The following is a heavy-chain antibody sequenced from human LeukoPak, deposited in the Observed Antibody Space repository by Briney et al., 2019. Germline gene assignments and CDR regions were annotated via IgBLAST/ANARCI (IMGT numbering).Heavy chain of an antibody. CDR1: GGSISGYY. J-gene: IGHJ4*02. CDR2: IYYSGST. Sequence: SETLSLTCTVSGGSISGYYYSWIRQPPRKDLEWIGYIYYSGSTNYNPSLTSRVTISLDTSMKQFSLNLRSVTAADAAVYFCVYGPNHYYFDYWGQGILVTVSS. D-gene: IGHD3-16*01. CDR3: VYGPNHYYFDY. V-gene: IGHV4-59*01.